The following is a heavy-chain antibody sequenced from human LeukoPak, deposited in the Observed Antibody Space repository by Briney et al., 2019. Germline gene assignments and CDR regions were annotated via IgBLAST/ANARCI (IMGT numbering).Heavy chain of an antibody. J-gene: IGHJ6*03. CDR2: IYYSGST. CDR1: GGSISSSSYY. CDR3: ARGLTVDSRGYYYYMDV. Sequence: PSETLSLTCTVSGGSISSSSYYWGWIRQPPGKGLEWIGSIYYSGSTYYNPSLKSRVTISVDTSKNQFSLKLSSVTAADTAVYYCARGLTVDSRGYYYYMDVWGKGTTVTVSS. D-gene: IGHD4-23*01. V-gene: IGHV4-39*07.